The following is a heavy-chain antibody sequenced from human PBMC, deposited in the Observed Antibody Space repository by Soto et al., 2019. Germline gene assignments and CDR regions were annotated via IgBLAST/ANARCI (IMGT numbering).Heavy chain of an antibody. CDR2: INPSSGGT. D-gene: IGHD3-16*01. V-gene: IGHV1-46*01. CDR1: GYTFTNNY. CDR3: ARDIGGGEDV. Sequence: GASVKVSCKASGYTFTNNYMHWVRQAPGQGLEWMGIINPSSGGTSCAQKFQDRVTMTRDTSTSTVYMELSSLRSEGTAMYYCARDIGGGEDVWGQGTTVTVSS. J-gene: IGHJ6*02.